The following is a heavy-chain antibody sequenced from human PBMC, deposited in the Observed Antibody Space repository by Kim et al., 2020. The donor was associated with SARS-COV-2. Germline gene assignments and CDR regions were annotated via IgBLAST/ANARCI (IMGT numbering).Heavy chain of an antibody. CDR2: ISSSSSYT. CDR3: ARYSPGLVAGSFDY. D-gene: IGHD6-19*01. CDR1: GFTFSDYY. V-gene: IGHV3-11*06. Sequence: GGSLRLSCAASGFTFSDYYMSWIRQAPGKGLEWVSYISSSSSYTNYADSVKGRFTISRDNAKNSLYLQMNSLRAEDTAVYYCARYSPGLVAGSFDYWGQGTLVTVSS. J-gene: IGHJ4*02.